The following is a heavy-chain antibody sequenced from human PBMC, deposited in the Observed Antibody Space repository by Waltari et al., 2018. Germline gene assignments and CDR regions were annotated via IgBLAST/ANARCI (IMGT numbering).Heavy chain of an antibody. CDR3: AKAQYYYDSSGYYYSAVFDL. Sequence: EVQLVESGGGLVQPGRSLRLSCAASGFTFDDYAMHWVRQAPGKGLGWVSGIRVKRVSIGYADFGKGRFTISRDNAKNSLYLQMNSLRAEDTALYYCAKAQYYYDSSGYYYSAVFDLWGRGTLVTVSS. CDR2: IRVKRVSI. CDR1: GFTFDDYA. J-gene: IGHJ2*01. D-gene: IGHD3-22*01. V-gene: IGHV3-9*01.